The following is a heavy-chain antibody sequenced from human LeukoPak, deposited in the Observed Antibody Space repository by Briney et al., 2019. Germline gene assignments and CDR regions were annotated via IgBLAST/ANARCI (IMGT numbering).Heavy chain of an antibody. CDR1: GFTFSSYW. J-gene: IGHJ6*02. CDR2: INSDGSSA. V-gene: IGHV3-74*01. Sequence: GGSLRLSCAAPGFTFSSYWMHWVRQAPGKGLVWVSRINSDGSSASYADSVKGRFTISRDNAKNTLYLQMNSLRAEDTAVYYCARDQEVRGVIIYGMDVWGQGTTVTVSS. D-gene: IGHD3-10*01. CDR3: ARDQEVRGVIIYGMDV.